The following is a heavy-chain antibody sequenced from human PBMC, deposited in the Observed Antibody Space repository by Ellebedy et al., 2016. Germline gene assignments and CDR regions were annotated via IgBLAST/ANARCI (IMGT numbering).Heavy chain of an antibody. J-gene: IGHJ4*02. Sequence: GESLKISCAASGFTFSSYSMNWVRQAPGKGLEWVSSISSSSSYIYYADSVKGRFTISRDNAKNSLYLQMNSLRAEDTAVYYCARDIGGYSYGYTGYHGYWGQGTLVTVSS. V-gene: IGHV3-21*01. CDR1: GFTFSSYS. D-gene: IGHD5-18*01. CDR2: ISSSSSYI. CDR3: ARDIGGYSYGYTGYHGY.